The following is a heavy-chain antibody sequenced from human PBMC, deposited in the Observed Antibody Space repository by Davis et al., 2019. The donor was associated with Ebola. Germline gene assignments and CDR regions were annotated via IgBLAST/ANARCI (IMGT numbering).Heavy chain of an antibody. Sequence: SETLSLTCTVSGGSVSSGSYYWSWIRQPPGKGLEWIGYIYYSGSTNYNPSLKSRVTISVDTSKNQFSLKLSSVTAADTAVYYCARVGRWLQFAEYYFDYWGQGTLVTVSS. D-gene: IGHD5-24*01. CDR2: IYYSGST. J-gene: IGHJ4*02. V-gene: IGHV4-61*01. CDR3: ARVGRWLQFAEYYFDY. CDR1: GGSVSSGSYY.